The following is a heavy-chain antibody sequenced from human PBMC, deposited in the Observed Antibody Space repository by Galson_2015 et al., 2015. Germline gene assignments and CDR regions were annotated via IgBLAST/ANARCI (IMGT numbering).Heavy chain of an antibody. CDR1: GFTFSDYF. Sequence: SLRLSCATSGFTFSDYFTDWVRQAPGKGLEWVGRSRNKAKSYTIDYAASVKGRFTISRDDSKNSLYLQMNSLKTEDTALYYCARDRSDTTGTAYDSWGQGTLVTASS. CDR3: ARDRSDTTGTAYDS. V-gene: IGHV3-72*01. CDR2: SRNKAKSYTI. J-gene: IGHJ4*02. D-gene: IGHD1-1*01.